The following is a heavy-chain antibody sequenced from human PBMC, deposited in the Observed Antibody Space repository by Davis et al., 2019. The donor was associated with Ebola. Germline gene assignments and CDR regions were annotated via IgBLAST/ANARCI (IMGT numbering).Heavy chain of an antibody. D-gene: IGHD6-6*01. CDR3: ARGMYSSSSWRDYGMEYGMDV. J-gene: IGHJ6*02. Sequence: GESLKTSCAASGFTVSSNYMSWVRQAPGKGLEWGSVIYSGGSTYYADSVKGRFTIPRDNSKNTLYLQMNSLRAEDTAVYYCARGMYSSSSWRDYGMEYGMDVWGQGTTVTVSS. CDR1: GFTVSSNY. CDR2: IYSGGST. V-gene: IGHV3-53*01.